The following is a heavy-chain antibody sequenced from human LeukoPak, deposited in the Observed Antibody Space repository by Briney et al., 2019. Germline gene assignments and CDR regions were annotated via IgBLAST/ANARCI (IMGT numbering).Heavy chain of an antibody. CDR3: AREAYDDFWSGSWRYYYYMDV. CDR2: IKQDGIEE. CDR1: GVTFSSYW. D-gene: IGHD3-3*01. V-gene: IGHV3-7*01. Sequence: GGSLRLSCAASGVTFSSYWMSWVRQAPGKGREWVANIKQDGIEEYYVDSVKGRFIISRDNAKNSLYLQMNSLRAADTAVYYCAREAYDDFWSGSWRYYYYMDVWGKGTTVTVSS. J-gene: IGHJ6*03.